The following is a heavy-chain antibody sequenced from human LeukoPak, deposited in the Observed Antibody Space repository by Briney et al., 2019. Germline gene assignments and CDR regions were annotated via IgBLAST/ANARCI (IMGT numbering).Heavy chain of an antibody. CDR1: GFTFSSYS. V-gene: IGHV3-21*01. D-gene: IGHD6-13*01. J-gene: IGHJ3*02. CDR2: ISSSSSYI. Sequence: GGSLRLSCAASGFTFSSYSVNWVRQAPGKGLEWVSSISSSSSYIYYADSVKGRFTISRDNAKNSLYLQMNSLRAEDTAVYYCARGGSSWYGGAFDIWGQGTMVTVSS. CDR3: ARGGSSWYGGAFDI.